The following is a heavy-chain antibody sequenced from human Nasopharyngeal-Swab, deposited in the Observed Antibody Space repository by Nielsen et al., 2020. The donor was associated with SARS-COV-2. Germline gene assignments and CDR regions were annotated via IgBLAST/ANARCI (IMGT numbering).Heavy chain of an antibody. J-gene: IGHJ6*02. Sequence: GESLKISCAASGFTFSSYSMNWVRQAPGKGLEWVSSISSSSSYIYYADSVKGRFTISRDNAKNSLYLQMNSLRAEDTAVYYCAREDIVVVPAGFYYGMDVWGQGTTVTVSS. CDR2: ISSSSSYI. D-gene: IGHD2-2*01. CDR1: GFTFSSYS. V-gene: IGHV3-21*01. CDR3: AREDIVVVPAGFYYGMDV.